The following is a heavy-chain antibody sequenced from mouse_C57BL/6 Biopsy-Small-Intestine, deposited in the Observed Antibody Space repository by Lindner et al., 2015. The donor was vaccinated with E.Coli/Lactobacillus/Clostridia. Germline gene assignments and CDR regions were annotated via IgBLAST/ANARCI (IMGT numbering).Heavy chain of an antibody. D-gene: IGHD1-2*01. CDR2: IYPGDGDT. J-gene: IGHJ2*01. V-gene: IGHV1-82*01. CDR3: AREGITTALDY. Sequence: VQLQESGPELVKPGASVKISCKASGYAFSSSWMNWVKQRPGKGLEWIGRIYPGDGDTNYNGKFKGKATLTADKSSSTAYMQLSRLTSEDSAVYLCAREGITTALDYWGQGTTLTVSS. CDR1: GYAFSSSW.